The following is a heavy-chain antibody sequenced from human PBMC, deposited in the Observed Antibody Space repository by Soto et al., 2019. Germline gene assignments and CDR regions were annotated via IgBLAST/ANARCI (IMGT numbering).Heavy chain of an antibody. D-gene: IGHD4-4*01. J-gene: IGHJ6*02. Sequence: LRLSCAASGFTFSSYGMHWVRQAPGKGLEWVAVISYDGSNKYYADSVKGRFTISRDNSKNTLYLQMNSLRAEDTAVYYCAKAREEDYSSFYYYYGMDVWGQGTTVTVSS. CDR3: AKAREEDYSSFYYYYGMDV. V-gene: IGHV3-30*18. CDR1: GFTFSSYG. CDR2: ISYDGSNK.